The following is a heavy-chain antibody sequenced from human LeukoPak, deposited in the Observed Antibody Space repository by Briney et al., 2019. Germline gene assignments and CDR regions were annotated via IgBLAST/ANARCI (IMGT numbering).Heavy chain of an antibody. CDR2: IIPILGIA. V-gene: IGHV1-69*04. CDR3: ARGPYRGYTLRPLDY. D-gene: IGHD5-12*01. J-gene: IGHJ4*02. CDR1: GGTFSSYA. Sequence: GASVKVSCKASGGTFSSYAISWVRQAPGQGLEWMGRIIPILGIANYAQKFQGRVTITADKSTSTAYMELSSLRSEDTAVYYCARGPYRGYTLRPLDYWGQGTLVTVSS.